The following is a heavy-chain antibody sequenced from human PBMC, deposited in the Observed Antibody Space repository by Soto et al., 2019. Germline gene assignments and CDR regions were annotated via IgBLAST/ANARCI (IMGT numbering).Heavy chain of an antibody. V-gene: IGHV3-30-3*01. Sequence: QVQLVESGGGVVHPGRSLRLSCAASGFTFSDYAFHWVRQAPGKGLEWVAVILHDGSNTYYADSVKGRFTISRDNSKDTLYLQMNSLRAEDTAVYYCAREFGAPRGNWGQGTLVTVSS. D-gene: IGHD3-3*01. CDR3: AREFGAPRGN. J-gene: IGHJ4*02. CDR1: GFTFSDYA. CDR2: ILHDGSNT.